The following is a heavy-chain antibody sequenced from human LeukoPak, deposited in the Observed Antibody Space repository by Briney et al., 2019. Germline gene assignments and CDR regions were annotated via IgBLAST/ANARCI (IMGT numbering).Heavy chain of an antibody. V-gene: IGHV3-11*04. CDR1: GFTFSDYY. D-gene: IGHD3-3*01. CDR3: ARDLRYYDFWSGYYMSRDAFDI. CDR2: ISSSGSTI. J-gene: IGHJ3*02. Sequence: GGSLRLSCAASGFTFSDYYMSWIRQAPGKGLEWVSYISSSGSTIYYADSVKGRFTISRDNAKNSLYLQMNSLRAEDTAVYYCARDLRYYDFWSGYYMSRDAFDIWGQGTIVTVSS.